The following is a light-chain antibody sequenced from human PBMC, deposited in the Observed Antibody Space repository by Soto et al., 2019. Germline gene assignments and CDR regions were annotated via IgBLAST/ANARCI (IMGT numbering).Light chain of an antibody. CDR1: SSNIGSNY. Sequence: QAVVTQPPSASGTPGQRVTISCSGTSSNIGSNYVFWYQHLPGTAPKLLIYKNNQRPSGVPDRFSGSKSGTSASLVITGLRSEDEADYHCAAWDDTLTGLYVFGTGTKLTVL. V-gene: IGLV1-47*01. CDR2: KNN. CDR3: AAWDDTLTGLYV. J-gene: IGLJ1*01.